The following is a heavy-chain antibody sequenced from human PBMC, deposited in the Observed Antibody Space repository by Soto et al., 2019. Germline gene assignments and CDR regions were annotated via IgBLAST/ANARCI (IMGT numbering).Heavy chain of an antibody. Sequence: GESLKISCKASGYSFSDYWIGWVRQMPGRGLEWMGIIYPGDSDTRYSASFQGQVTISADKSISTTFLQWSSLKASDTAMYYCARFDGSASDSPSFEYWGQGTLVTVSS. J-gene: IGHJ4*02. V-gene: IGHV5-51*01. D-gene: IGHD3-22*01. CDR3: ARFDGSASDSPSFEY. CDR1: GYSFSDYW. CDR2: IYPGDSDT.